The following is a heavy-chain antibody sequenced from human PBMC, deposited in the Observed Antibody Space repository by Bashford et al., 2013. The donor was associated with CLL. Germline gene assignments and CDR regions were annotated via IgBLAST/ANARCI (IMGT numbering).Heavy chain of an antibody. Sequence: SVKVSCKGFLEAPFQQLSLSAGCDRPLDKGLEWMGGIIPIFGTANYAQKFQGRVTITADESTSTAYMELSSLRSEDTAVYYCARVTPDDIVVVPAAIYYYGMDVWGPRDPRSPRLL. D-gene: IGHD2-2*01. V-gene: IGHV1-69*13. CDR3: ARVTPDDIVVVPAAIYYYGMDV. CDR1: EAPFQQLSL. J-gene: IGHJ6*02. CDR2: IIPIFGTA.